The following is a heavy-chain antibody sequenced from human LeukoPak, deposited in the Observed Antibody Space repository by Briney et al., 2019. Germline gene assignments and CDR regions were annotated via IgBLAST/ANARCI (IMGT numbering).Heavy chain of an antibody. Sequence: ASVKVSCKASGYTFTSYYMHWVRQAPGQGLEWMGLINPTGGSTGYAQKFQGRVTMTRDTSISTAYMELSRLRSDDTAVYYCAKPDYYDSSALDDWGQGTLVTVSS. D-gene: IGHD3-22*01. CDR1: GYTFTSYY. V-gene: IGHV1-46*01. J-gene: IGHJ4*02. CDR2: INPTGGST. CDR3: AKPDYYDSSALDD.